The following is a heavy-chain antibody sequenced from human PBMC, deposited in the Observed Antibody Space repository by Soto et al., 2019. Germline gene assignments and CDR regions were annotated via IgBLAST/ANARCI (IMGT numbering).Heavy chain of an antibody. V-gene: IGHV3-9*01. CDR2: ISWNSGSI. CDR3: AKDRHYGSGSYGFYFDY. D-gene: IGHD3-10*01. CDR1: GFTFDDYA. J-gene: IGHJ4*02. Sequence: EVQLVESGGGLVQPGRSLRLSCAASGFTFDDYAMHWVRQAPGKGLGWVSGISWNSGSIGYADSVKGRFTISRDNAKNSLYLQMNSLRAEDTALYYCAKDRHYGSGSYGFYFDYWGQGTLVTVSS.